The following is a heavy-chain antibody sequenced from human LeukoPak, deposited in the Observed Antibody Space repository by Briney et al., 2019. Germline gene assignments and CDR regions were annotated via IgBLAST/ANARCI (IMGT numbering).Heavy chain of an antibody. V-gene: IGHV1-69*13. D-gene: IGHD2-2*01. CDR1: GGTFSSYA. J-gene: IGHJ6*04. Sequence: SVKVPCKASGGTFSSYAISWVRQAPGQGLEWMGGIIPIFGTANYAQKFQGRVTITADESTSTAYMELSSLRSEDTAVYYCAVGKDIVVVPAASMLVSYYGMDVWGKGTTVTVSS. CDR3: AVGKDIVVVPAASMLVSYYGMDV. CDR2: IIPIFGTA.